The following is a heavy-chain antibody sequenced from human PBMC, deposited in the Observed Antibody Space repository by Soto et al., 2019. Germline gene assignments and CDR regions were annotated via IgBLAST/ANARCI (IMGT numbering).Heavy chain of an antibody. CDR1: GFTFSSYA. CDR2: ISGSGGST. Sequence: SLRLSCAASGFTFSSYAMSWVRQAPGKGLEWVSAISGSGGSTYYADSVKGRFTISRDNSKNTLYLQMNSLRAEDTAVYYCAKAGERITIFGVVRDYYYYYYMDVWGKGTTVTVSS. J-gene: IGHJ6*03. V-gene: IGHV3-23*01. CDR3: AKAGERITIFGVVRDYYYYYYMDV. D-gene: IGHD3-3*01.